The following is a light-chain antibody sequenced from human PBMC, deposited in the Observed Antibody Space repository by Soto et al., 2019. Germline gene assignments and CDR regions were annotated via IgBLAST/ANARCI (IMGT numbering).Light chain of an antibody. CDR2: AAY. Sequence: DIQMTQYPSSLSASVGDRVTITCRASQGISNYLAWYQQKPGKVPKLLIYAAYTLQSGVPSRFSGSGSGTDFTLTINSLQPEDVANYYCQKYNSANLTFGGETKVEIK. CDR1: QGISNY. CDR3: QKYNSANLT. J-gene: IGKJ4*01. V-gene: IGKV1-27*01.